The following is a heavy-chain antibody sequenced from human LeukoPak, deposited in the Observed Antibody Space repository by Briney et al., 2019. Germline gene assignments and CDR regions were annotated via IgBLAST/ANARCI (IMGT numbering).Heavy chain of an antibody. D-gene: IGHD1-26*01. CDR3: ARVGVGALDY. CDR2: IYYSGST. J-gene: IGHJ4*02. V-gene: IGHV4-59*01. Sequence: SETLSLTCTVSGGSISSYYWSWIRQPPGKGLEWIGYIYYSGSTNYNPSLKSRVTISVDTSKNQFSLKLSSMTAADTAVYYCARVGVGALDYWGQGTLVTVSS. CDR1: GGSISSYY.